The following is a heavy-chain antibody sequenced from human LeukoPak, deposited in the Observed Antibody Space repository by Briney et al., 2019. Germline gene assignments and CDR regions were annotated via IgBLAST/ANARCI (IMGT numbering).Heavy chain of an antibody. CDR2: IYYSGST. J-gene: IGHJ2*01. CDR3: ARQGGGFWYFDL. Sequence: SETLSLTCTVTGGSISSYYWSWIRQPRGKGVEWIGYIYYSGSTNYNPSLKSRVTISVDTSKNQFSLKLSSVTAADTAVYYCARQGGGFWYFDLWGRGTLVTVSS. V-gene: IGHV4-59*08. D-gene: IGHD6-25*01. CDR1: GGSISSYY.